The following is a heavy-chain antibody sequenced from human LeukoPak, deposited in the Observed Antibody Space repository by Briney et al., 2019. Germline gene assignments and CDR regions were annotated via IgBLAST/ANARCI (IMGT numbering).Heavy chain of an antibody. CDR1: GFTFDDYA. Sequence: GRSLRLSCAASGFTFDDYAMYWVRQAPGKGLEWVSGISWNSGSIGYADSVKGRFTISRDNAKNSLYLQMNSLRAEDTALYYCAKDMATGYSSGWYYYYYYYGMDVWGQGTTVTVSS. CDR2: ISWNSGSI. J-gene: IGHJ6*02. D-gene: IGHD6-19*01. CDR3: AKDMATGYSSGWYYYYYYYGMDV. V-gene: IGHV3-9*01.